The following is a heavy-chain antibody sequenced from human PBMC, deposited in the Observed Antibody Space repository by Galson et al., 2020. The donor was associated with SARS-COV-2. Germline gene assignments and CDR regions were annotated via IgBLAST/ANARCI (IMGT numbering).Heavy chain of an antibody. CDR3: ARVYGSGGYAFVI. D-gene: IGHD3-10*01. CDR1: GYSISSGYY. V-gene: IGHV4-38-2*02. Sequence: ASETLSLTCTVSGYSISSGYYWGWIRQPPGKGQEWIGSIYHSGSTYYHPSLKRRVTISVDTYKNQFAVKLSSATAADTAVYYCARVYGSGGYAFVIGCQGTMVTVSS. CDR2: IYHSGST. J-gene: IGHJ3*02.